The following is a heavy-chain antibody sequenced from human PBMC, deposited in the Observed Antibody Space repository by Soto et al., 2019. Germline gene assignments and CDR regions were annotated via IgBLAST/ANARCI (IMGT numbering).Heavy chain of an antibody. CDR3: AKRRDDNSGSFDY. CDR1: GFTFSDFG. CDR2: ISEDAETD. V-gene: IGHV3-30*18. J-gene: IGHJ4*02. D-gene: IGHD3-22*01. Sequence: GGSLRLSCVASGFTFSDFGMHWVRQGPGKGLEWLAVISEDAETDFHADSVKGRFTVSRDNFKETLYLQMNSLTAEDTAVYHCAKRRDDNSGSFDYWGQGTLVTVSS.